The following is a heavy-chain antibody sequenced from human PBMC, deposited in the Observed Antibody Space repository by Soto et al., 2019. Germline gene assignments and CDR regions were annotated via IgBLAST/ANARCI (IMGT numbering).Heavy chain of an antibody. V-gene: IGHV3-13*01. D-gene: IGHD6-13*01. CDR2: IGTAGDT. CDR1: GFTFSSYD. J-gene: IGHJ6*02. CDR3: ARDQGTAATRARFYGMDV. Sequence: GGSLRLSCAASGFTFSSYDMHWVRQATGKGLEWVSAIGTAGDTYYPGSVKGRFTISRENAKNSLYLQMNSLRAEDTAVYYCARDQGTAATRARFYGMDVWGQGTTVTVSS.